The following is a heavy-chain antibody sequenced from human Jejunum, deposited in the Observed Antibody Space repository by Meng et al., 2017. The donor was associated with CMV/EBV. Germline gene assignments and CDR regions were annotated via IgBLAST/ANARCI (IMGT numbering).Heavy chain of an antibody. J-gene: IGHJ4*02. CDR1: GDSITGSTYY. V-gene: IGHV4-39*07. CDR3: ARMTYSSSPVD. CDR2: IYYSGST. D-gene: IGHD6-6*01. Sequence: QLPESGPVLVKPSGTLSLTCIGSGDSITGSTYYWGWTPQPPGKGLEWIGNIYYSGSTYYTPSLKSRVSISVDTSTNQFSLRLSSMTAADTAVYYCARMTYSSSPVDWGQGTLVTVSS.